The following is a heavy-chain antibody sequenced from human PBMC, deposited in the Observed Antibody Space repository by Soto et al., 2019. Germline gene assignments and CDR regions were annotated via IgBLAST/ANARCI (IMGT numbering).Heavy chain of an antibody. CDR1: GGSISSYY. CDR2: IYYSGST. V-gene: IGHV4-59*01. J-gene: IGHJ5*02. D-gene: IGHD3-3*01. CDR3: ARGITIFGVVIIGFGP. Sequence: PSETLSRTCTVSGGSISSYYWSWIRQPPGKGLEWIGYIYYSGSTNYNPSLKSRVTISVDTSKNQFSLKLSSVTAADTAVYYCARGITIFGVVIIGFGPWGQGTLVTVSS.